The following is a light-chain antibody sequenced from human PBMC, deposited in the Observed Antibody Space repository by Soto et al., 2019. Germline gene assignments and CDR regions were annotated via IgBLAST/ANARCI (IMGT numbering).Light chain of an antibody. Sequence: QSVLTQPASVSGSPGQSITISCTGTSSDVGGYNYVSWYQQHPGKAPELMIYDVSSRPSGVSSRFSGSKSGNTASLTFFGLLAEDEADYSCSSYTSGSTYVFGTGTKVTVL. CDR1: SSDVGGYNY. V-gene: IGLV2-14*03. CDR2: DVS. CDR3: SSYTSGSTYV. J-gene: IGLJ1*01.